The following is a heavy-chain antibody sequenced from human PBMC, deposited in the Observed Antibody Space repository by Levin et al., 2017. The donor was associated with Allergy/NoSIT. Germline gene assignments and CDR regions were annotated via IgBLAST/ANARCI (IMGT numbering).Heavy chain of an antibody. J-gene: IGHJ3*02. CDR2: ISTSSNYI. CDR1: GFTFSDYS. CDR3: ARLSLNAFDI. V-gene: IGHV3-21*01. D-gene: IGHD2-8*01. Sequence: AGGSLRLSCAASGFTFSDYSMNWVRQAPGKGLEWVSSISTSSNYIYYADSVKGRFSISRDNAKNSLFLQMSSLRAEDTAVYYCARLSLNAFDIWGQGTMVTVSS.